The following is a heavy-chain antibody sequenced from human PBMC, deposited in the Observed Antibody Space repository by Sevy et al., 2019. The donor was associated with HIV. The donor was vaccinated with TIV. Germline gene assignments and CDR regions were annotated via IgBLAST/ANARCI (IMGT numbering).Heavy chain of an antibody. CDR1: GFTFSSYS. CDR2: ISSSSSYI. V-gene: IGHV3-21*01. J-gene: IGHJ4*02. CDR3: ARGITMVRGVISDFDY. Sequence: GGSLRLSCAASGFTFSSYSMNWVRQAPGKGLEWVSSISSSSSYIYYADSVKGRFTISRDNAKNSLYLQMNSLRAEDTAVYYCARGITMVRGVISDFDYWGQGTLVTVSS. D-gene: IGHD3-10*01.